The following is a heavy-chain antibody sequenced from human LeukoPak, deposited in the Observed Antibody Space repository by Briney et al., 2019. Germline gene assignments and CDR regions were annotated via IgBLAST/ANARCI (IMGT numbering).Heavy chain of an antibody. D-gene: IGHD3-10*01. CDR2: IYYSGST. Sequence: SETLSLTCTVSGGSISSCYWSWIRQPPGKGLEWIGYIYYSGSTNYNPSLKSRVTISVDTSKNQFSLKLSSVTAADTAVYYCARASLVGGGVYFDYWGQGTLVTVSS. CDR3: ARASLVGGGVYFDY. J-gene: IGHJ4*02. V-gene: IGHV4-59*01. CDR1: GGSISSCY.